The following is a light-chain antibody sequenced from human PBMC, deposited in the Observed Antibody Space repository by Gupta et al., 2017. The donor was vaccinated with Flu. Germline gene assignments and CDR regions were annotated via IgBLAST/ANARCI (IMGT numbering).Light chain of an antibody. CDR3: SSYTSSSTLLYV. Sequence: SDVGGYNYVSWYQQHPGKAPKLMIYEVSNRPSGVSNRFSGSKSGNTASLTSSGLQAEDEADYYCSSYTSSSTLLYVFGTGTKVTVL. V-gene: IGLV2-14*01. CDR2: EVS. J-gene: IGLJ1*01. CDR1: SDVGGYNY.